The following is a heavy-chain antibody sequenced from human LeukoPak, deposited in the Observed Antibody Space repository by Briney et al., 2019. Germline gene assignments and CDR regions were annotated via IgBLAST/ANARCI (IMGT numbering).Heavy chain of an antibody. V-gene: IGHV3-30*14. J-gene: IGHJ4*02. D-gene: IGHD3-22*01. Sequence: PGGSLRLSCAASGFTFSSYAMHWVRQAPGKGLEWVAVISYDGSNKYYADSVKGRFTISRDNSKNTLYLQMNSLRAEDTAVYYCARGTSSGYFQLYFDYWGQGTLVTVSS. CDR1: GFTFSSYA. CDR3: ARGTSSGYFQLYFDY. CDR2: ISYDGSNK.